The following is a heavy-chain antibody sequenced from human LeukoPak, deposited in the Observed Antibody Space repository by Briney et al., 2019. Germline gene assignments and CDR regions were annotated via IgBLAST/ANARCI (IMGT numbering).Heavy chain of an antibody. CDR2: ISWDGGST. J-gene: IGHJ4*02. V-gene: IGHV3-43D*03. CDR1: GFTFDDYA. Sequence: GGSLRLSCAASGFTFDDYAMHWVRQAPGKGLESVSLISWDGGSTYYADSVKGRFTISRDNSRNSLYLQMNSLRAEDTALYYCARGGYSGYDYEMEYYFDYWGQGTLVTVSS. CDR3: ARGGYSGYDYEMEYYFDY. D-gene: IGHD5-12*01.